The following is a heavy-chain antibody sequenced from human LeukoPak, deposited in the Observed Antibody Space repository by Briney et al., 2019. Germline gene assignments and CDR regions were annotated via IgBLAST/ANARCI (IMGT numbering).Heavy chain of an antibody. D-gene: IGHD2-15*01. V-gene: IGHV3-30*02. J-gene: IGHJ4*02. Sequence: GGSLRRSCTGSGFTFRSYGMHWVRQAPGKGLEWVAYTRDDASKTWYGGSVKGRFTISRDNSKNTLYLHMNSVGGEDTAMYYCANGDCRGGRCSSGVHWVQGTLVTVSS. CDR2: TRDDASKT. CDR3: ANGDCRGGRCSSGVH. CDR1: GFTFRSYG.